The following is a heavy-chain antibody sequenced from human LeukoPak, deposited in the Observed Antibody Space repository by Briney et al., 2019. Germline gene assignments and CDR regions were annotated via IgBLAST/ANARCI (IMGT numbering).Heavy chain of an antibody. D-gene: IGHD2-2*01. CDR1: GGTFSSYA. Sequence: SVKVSCKASGGTFSSYAISWVRQAPGQGLEWMGGIIPIFGTANYAQKFQGRVTITADKSTSTAYMELSSLRSEDTAVYYCARERRYCSSTSCYGTYYYYYYGMDVWGKGTTVTVSS. V-gene: IGHV1-69*06. J-gene: IGHJ6*04. CDR3: ARERRYCSSTSCYGTYYYYYYGMDV. CDR2: IIPIFGTA.